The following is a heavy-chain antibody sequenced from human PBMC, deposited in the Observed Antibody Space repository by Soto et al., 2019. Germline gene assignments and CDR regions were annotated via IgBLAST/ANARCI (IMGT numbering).Heavy chain of an antibody. CDR2: MYYTGST. J-gene: IGHJ4*02. CDR1: GSSISSSGYY. Sequence: PSETLSLTCIVSGSSISSSGYYWGWIRQPPGKGLEWIASMYYTGSTYYNPSLKSRVTISIDTSTSQFSLKLRSVTAADTAVFYCARLGGITGYSSAWYKFDFWGPGTLVTVSS. D-gene: IGHD6-19*01. CDR3: ARLGGITGYSSAWYKFDF. V-gene: IGHV4-39*01.